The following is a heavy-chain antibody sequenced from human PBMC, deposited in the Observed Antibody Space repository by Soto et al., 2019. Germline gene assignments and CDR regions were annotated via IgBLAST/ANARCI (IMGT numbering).Heavy chain of an antibody. CDR3: AREVQQQLVLGWFDT. CDR2: IYTSGST. Sequence: SETLSLTCTVSGGSISSYYWSWIRQPAGKGLEWIGRIYTSGSTNYNPSLKSRVTISVDTSKNQFSLKLSSVTAADTAVYYCAREVQQQLVLGWFDTWGQGTLVTVSS. CDR1: GGSISSYY. D-gene: IGHD6-13*01. J-gene: IGHJ5*02. V-gene: IGHV4-4*07.